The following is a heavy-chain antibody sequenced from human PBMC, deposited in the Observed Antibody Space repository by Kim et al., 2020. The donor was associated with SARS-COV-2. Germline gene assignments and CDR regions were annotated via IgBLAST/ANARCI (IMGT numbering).Heavy chain of an antibody. J-gene: IGHJ4*01. Sequence: SETLSLTCTVSGFSFSSGYYWGWIRPPPGQGLKWIGSIYHSGGTYYNPSLKSRVTISGDTSKNQFSLKLSSVTAADTAVYYCARVRALSIAATDSYYFDYWGHGTLVTVSS. CDR2: IYHSGGT. CDR3: ARVRALSIAATDSYYFDY. D-gene: IGHD6-13*01. V-gene: IGHV4-38-2*02. CDR1: GFSFSSGYY.